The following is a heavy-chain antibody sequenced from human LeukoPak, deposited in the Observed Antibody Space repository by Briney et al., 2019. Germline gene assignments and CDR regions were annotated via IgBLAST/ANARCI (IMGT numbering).Heavy chain of an antibody. D-gene: IGHD6-13*01. J-gene: IGHJ4*02. CDR3: ARLHSSTLDY. Sequence: KPGGSLRLSCAASGFTFSDYYMSWIRQAPGKGLEWVSYIRSSYTNYADSVKGGFTNSRDIAKNSLYLEMNSLRAEDTAVYYCARLHSSTLDYWGQGTLVTVSS. V-gene: IGHV3-11*03. CDR1: GFTFSDYY. CDR2: IRSSYT.